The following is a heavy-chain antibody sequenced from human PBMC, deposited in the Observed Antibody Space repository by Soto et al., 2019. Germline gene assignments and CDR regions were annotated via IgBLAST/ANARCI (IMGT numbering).Heavy chain of an antibody. CDR3: TTEGQVPGTGMDV. Sequence: EVQLVESGGGLVKPGGSLRLSCAASGFTFSNAWLSWVRQAPGKGLEWVVHIKGNSDGGTTDYAAPVKGRFTITRDDTKNTLYLQTRSRITEHAAVFYCTTEGQVPGTGMDVWGQGTRVNASS. V-gene: IGHV3-15*01. J-gene: IGHJ6*01. CDR1: GFTFSNAW. CDR2: IKGNSDGGTT. D-gene: IGHD1-1*01.